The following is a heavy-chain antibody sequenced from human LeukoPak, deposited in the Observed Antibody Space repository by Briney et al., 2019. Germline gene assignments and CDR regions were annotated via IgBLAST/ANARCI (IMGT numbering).Heavy chain of an antibody. CDR1: SASITSSPYF. Sequence: SETLSLTRTVSSASITSSPYFWGWIRQSPGTGLEWIGSIYYSGTTYYNPSLKSRVTISIDTSKNQFSLKLSSVTAADTAMYYCARDNDQLGLDPFDYWGQGTLVTVSS. CDR3: ARDNDQLGLDPFDY. CDR2: IYYSGTT. D-gene: IGHD3-16*01. V-gene: IGHV4-39*07. J-gene: IGHJ4*02.